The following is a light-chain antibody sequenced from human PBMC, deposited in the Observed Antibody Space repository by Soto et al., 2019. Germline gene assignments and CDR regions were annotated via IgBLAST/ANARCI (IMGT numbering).Light chain of an antibody. Sequence: DIQMTQSPSTLSASVGDRVTITCRASQRISSWLAWYQQKPGKAPKLLIYKASSLESGVPSRFSVSGSGTEFTLTISSLQAYDFATYYCQQYNSYSRYTFGQGTKLEIK. CDR3: QQYNSYSRYT. J-gene: IGKJ2*01. V-gene: IGKV1-5*03. CDR1: QRISSW. CDR2: KAS.